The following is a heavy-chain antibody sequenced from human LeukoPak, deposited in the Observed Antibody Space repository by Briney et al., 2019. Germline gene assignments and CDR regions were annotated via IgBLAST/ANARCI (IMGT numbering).Heavy chain of an antibody. J-gene: IGHJ3*02. CDR3: ALDYGDYYAFDI. CDR2: ISSSSSYI. Sequence: GGSLRLSCVASGFTFSSYSMNWVRQAPGKGLEWVSSISSSSSYIYYADSVKGRFTISRDNAKNSLYLQMNSLRAEDTAVYYCALDYGDYYAFDIWGQGTMVTVSS. V-gene: IGHV3-21*01. CDR1: GFTFSSYS. D-gene: IGHD4-17*01.